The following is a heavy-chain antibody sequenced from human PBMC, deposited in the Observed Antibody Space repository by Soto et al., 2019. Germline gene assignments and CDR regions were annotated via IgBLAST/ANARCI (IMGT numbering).Heavy chain of an antibody. D-gene: IGHD3-10*01. CDR1: GGSISSSSYY. J-gene: IGHJ4*02. V-gene: IGHV4-39*02. CDR2: IYYSGST. Sequence: SETLSLTCTVSGGSISSSSYYWGWIRQPPGKGLEWIGSIYYSGSTYYNPSLKSRVTISVDTSKNQFSLKLSSVTAADTAVYYCARDGSGSYYYYYWGQGTLVTVSS. CDR3: ARDGSGSYYYYY.